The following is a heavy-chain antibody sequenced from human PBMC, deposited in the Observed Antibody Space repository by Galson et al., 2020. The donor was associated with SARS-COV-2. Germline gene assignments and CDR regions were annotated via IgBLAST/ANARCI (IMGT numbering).Heavy chain of an antibody. CDR1: GGSFSGYY. CDR3: ARGLRLANYCSSTSCYWDYYYYDRDV. CDR2: INHSGST. D-gene: IGHD2-2*01. Sequence: SQTLSLTCAVYGGSFSGYYWSWIRQPPGKGLEWLGEINHSGSTNYNPSLKSRVTISVDTSKNQFSLKLSSVTAADTAVYYCARGLRLANYCSSTSCYWDYYYYDRDVWGKGTTVTVSS. J-gene: IGHJ6*03. V-gene: IGHV4-34*01.